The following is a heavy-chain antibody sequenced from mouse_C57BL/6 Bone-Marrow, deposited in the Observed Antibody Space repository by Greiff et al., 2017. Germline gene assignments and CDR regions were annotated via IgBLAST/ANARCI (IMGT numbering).Heavy chain of an antibody. CDR1: GYTFTDYY. CDR3: ARRDYYGIYYFDY. V-gene: IGHV1-76*01. CDR2: IYPGSGNT. J-gene: IGHJ2*01. D-gene: IGHD1-1*01. Sequence: VQLQQSGAELVRPGASVKLSCKASGYTFTDYYINWVKQRPGQGLEWIARIYPGSGNTYYNEKFKGKATLTAEKSSSTAYMQLSRLTSEDSAVYFCARRDYYGIYYFDYWGQGTTLTVSS.